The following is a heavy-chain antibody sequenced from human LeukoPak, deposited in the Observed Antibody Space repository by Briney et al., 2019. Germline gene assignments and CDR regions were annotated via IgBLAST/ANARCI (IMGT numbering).Heavy chain of an antibody. CDR1: GFTFSSYA. D-gene: IGHD3-22*01. Sequence: GGSLRLSCAASGFTFSSYAMHWVRQAPGKGLEWMAVISYDGSEKFYADSVKGRFTISRDNFKNTLYLQMNSLRAEDTAVYYCARLSSSSYSSYFDYWGQGTLVTVSS. J-gene: IGHJ4*02. CDR2: ISYDGSEK. V-gene: IGHV3-30*03. CDR3: ARLSSSSYSSYFDY.